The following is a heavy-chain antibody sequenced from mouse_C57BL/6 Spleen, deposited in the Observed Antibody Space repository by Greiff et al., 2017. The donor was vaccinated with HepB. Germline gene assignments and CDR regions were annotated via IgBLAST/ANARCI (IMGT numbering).Heavy chain of an antibody. J-gene: IGHJ4*01. CDR3: ARGDYYGSRGYYAMDY. Sequence: VKPGASVKISCTASGYSFTDYNMNWVKQSNGKSLEWIGVINPNYGTTSYNQKFKGKATLTVEQSSSTAYMQLNSLTSEDSAVYYCARGDYYGSRGYYAMDYWGQGTSVTVSS. V-gene: IGHV1-39*01. CDR1: GYSFTDYN. CDR2: INPNYGTT. D-gene: IGHD1-1*01.